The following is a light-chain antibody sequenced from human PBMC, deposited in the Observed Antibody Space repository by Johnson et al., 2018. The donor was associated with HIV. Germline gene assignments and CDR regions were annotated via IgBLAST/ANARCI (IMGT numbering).Light chain of an antibody. CDR3: GTWDNSPGSHYV. CDR1: TSNIGNNY. Sequence: QSVLTQPPSVSAAPGQKVTISCSGSTSNIGNNYVSWYQQFPGTAPKLLIFDKNKRPSGIPDRFSASQSGTSATLDITGLQTGDEADYYCGTWDNSPGSHYVFGCGTKVTVL. CDR2: DKN. J-gene: IGLJ1*01. V-gene: IGLV1-51*01.